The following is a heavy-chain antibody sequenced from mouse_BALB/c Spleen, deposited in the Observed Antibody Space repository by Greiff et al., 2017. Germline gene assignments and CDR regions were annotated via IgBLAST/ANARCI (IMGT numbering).Heavy chain of an antibody. CDR2: SYWDDDK. V-gene: IGHV8-12*01. CDR1: GFSLSTSGMG. Sequence: QVTLKESGPGILQPSQTLSLTCSFSGFSLSTSGMGVSWIRQPSGKGLEWLAHSYWDDDKRYNPSLKSRLTISKDTSSNQVFLKITSVDTADTATYYCARVYVYPAWFAYGGQGTLVTVSA. CDR3: ARVYVYPAWFAY. D-gene: IGHD1-3*01. J-gene: IGHJ3*01.